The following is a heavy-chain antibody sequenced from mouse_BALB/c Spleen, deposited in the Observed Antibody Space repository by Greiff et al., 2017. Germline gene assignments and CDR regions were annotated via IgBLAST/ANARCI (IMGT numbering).Heavy chain of an antibody. J-gene: IGHJ3*01. CDR1: GYSITSGYY. Sequence: EVKLEESGPGLVKPSQSPSLTCSVTGYSITSGYYWNWIRQFPGNKLEWMGYISYDGSNNYNPSLKNRISITRDTSKNQFFLKLNSVTTEDTATYYCARDQGYGNYGFAYWGQGTLVTVSA. D-gene: IGHD2-1*01. V-gene: IGHV3-6*02. CDR2: ISYDGSN. CDR3: ARDQGYGNYGFAY.